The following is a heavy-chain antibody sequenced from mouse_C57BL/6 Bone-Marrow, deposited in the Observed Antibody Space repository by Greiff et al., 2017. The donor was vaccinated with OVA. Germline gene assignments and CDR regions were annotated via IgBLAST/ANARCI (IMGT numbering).Heavy chain of an antibody. CDR3: ARSGYHSPPFAY. V-gene: IGHV1-39*01. CDR1: GYSFTDYN. CDR2: INPNYGTT. D-gene: IGHD2-12*01. J-gene: IGHJ3*01. Sequence: LMEPGASVKISCKASGYSFTDYNMNWVKQSNGKSLEWIGVINPNYGTTSYNQKFKGKATLTVDQSSSTAYMQLNSLTSEDSAVYYCARSGYHSPPFAYWGQGTLVTVSA.